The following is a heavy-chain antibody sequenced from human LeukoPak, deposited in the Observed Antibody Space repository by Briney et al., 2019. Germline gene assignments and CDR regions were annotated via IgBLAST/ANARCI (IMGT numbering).Heavy chain of an antibody. J-gene: IGHJ4*02. D-gene: IGHD6-13*01. CDR1: GFTFSSYA. Sequence: PGGSLRLSCAASGFTFSSYAMSWVRQAPGKGLEWVSAISGSGGSTYYADSVKGRFTISRDNSKNTLYLQMNSLRAEDTAVYYCAKDTKGSSSWYSDYWGQGTLVTVSS. CDR2: ISGSGGST. V-gene: IGHV3-23*01. CDR3: AKDTKGSSSWYSDY.